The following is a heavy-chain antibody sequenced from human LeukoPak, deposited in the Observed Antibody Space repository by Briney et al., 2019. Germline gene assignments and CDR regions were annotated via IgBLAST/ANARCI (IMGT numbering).Heavy chain of an antibody. V-gene: IGHV3-23*01. CDR1: GFTFTTYW. CDR2: ISGSGGST. CDR3: AKGASGFLPIAAFDY. Sequence: QTGGSLRLSCAASGFTFTTYWMSWVRQAPGKGLEWVSAISGSGGSTYYADSVKGRFTISRDNSKNTLYLQMNSLRAEDTAVYYCAKGASGFLPIAAFDYWGQGTLVTVSS. J-gene: IGHJ4*02. D-gene: IGHD6-6*01.